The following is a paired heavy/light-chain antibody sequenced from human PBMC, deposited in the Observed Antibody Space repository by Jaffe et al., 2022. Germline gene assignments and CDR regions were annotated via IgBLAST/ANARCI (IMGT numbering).Heavy chain of an antibody. CDR3: ARGRNSSGYYYKGVYYYYMDV. CDR2: INHSGST. J-gene: IGHJ6*03. Sequence: QVQLQQWGAGLLKPSETLSLTCAVYGGSFSGYYWSWIRQPPGKGLEWIGEINHSGSTNYNPSLKSRVTISVDTSKNQFSLKLSSVTAADTAVYYCARGRNSSGYYYKGVYYYYMDVWGKGTTVTVSS. V-gene: IGHV4-34*01. CDR1: GGSFSGYY. D-gene: IGHD3-22*01.
Light chain of an antibody. CDR1: QSVSSSY. CDR2: GAS. V-gene: IGKV3-20*01. Sequence: EIVLTQSPGTLSLSPGERATLSCRASQSVSSSYLAWYQQKPGQAPRLLIYGASSRATGIPDRFSGSGSGTDFTLTISRLEPEDFAVYYCQQYGSSPPGYTFGQGTKLEIK. J-gene: IGKJ2*01. CDR3: QQYGSSPPGYT.